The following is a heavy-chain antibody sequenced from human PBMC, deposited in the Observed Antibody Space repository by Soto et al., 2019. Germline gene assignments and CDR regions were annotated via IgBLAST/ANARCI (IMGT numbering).Heavy chain of an antibody. CDR2: IYSGGST. CDR3: ARLTTDDYGDHVGEYDFDY. CDR1: GFTVSSNY. J-gene: IGHJ4*02. V-gene: IGHV3-53*04. D-gene: IGHD4-17*01. Sequence: EVQLVESGGGLVQPGGSLRLSCAASGFTVSSNYMSWVRQAPGKGLEWVSVIYSGGSTYYADSVKGRFTISRHNSKNTLYLQMNSLRAEDTAVYYCARLTTDDYGDHVGEYDFDYWGQGTLVTVSS.